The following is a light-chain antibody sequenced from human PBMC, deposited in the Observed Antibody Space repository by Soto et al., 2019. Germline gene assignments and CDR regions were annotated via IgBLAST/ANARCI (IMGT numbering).Light chain of an antibody. V-gene: IGLV2-23*03. Sequence: QSVLTQPASVSGSPGQSITISCTGSSSDVGSYNLVSWYQQYPGKAPKLMIFEGNKRPSGVSNRFSASKSGNTASLTISGLQDEDEADYYCWSYAGRRTFEVFGGGTKVTVL. CDR1: SSDVGSYNL. CDR2: EGN. CDR3: WSYAGRRTFEV. J-gene: IGLJ2*01.